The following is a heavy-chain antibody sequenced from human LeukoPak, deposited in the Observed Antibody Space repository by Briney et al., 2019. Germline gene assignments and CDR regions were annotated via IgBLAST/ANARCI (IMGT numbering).Heavy chain of an antibody. CDR2: ISSDGRST. D-gene: IGHD3-16*01. CDR1: GFTFSDNW. V-gene: IGHV3-74*01. Sequence: PGGPLRLSCAASGFTFSDNWMHWVRQAPGKGLVWVSVISSDGRSTIYADSVKGRFTISRDNAKNTLYLQMDSLRAEDTAVYFCASQLGGNVYWGQGTLVTVSS. J-gene: IGHJ4*02. CDR3: ASQLGGNVY.